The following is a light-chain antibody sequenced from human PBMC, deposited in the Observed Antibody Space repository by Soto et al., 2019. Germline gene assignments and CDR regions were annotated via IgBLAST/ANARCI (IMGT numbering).Light chain of an antibody. V-gene: IGKV3-20*01. Sequence: EIVLTQSPGTLSLSPGERATLSCRASQSVSSTYLAWYQQKPGQAPRLIIYGASSRATGIPDRFSGCGSGTDFTLTISRLEPEDFAVYYCQKYGSLTSSTFGQGTKVEIK. CDR2: GAS. J-gene: IGKJ1*01. CDR3: QKYGSLTSST. CDR1: QSVSSTY.